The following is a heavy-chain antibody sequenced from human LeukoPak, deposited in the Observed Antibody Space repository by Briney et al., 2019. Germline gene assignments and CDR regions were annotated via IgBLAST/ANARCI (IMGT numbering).Heavy chain of an antibody. D-gene: IGHD6-13*01. Sequence: PGGSLRLSCAASGFTFSRFAMHWVRQGPGKGLEWVAVISYDGSNKDFADSVKGRSTISRDNSKNTLYLQMNSLKPDDTAVYYCARDFSSSPFDYWGQGTLVTVSS. CDR3: ARDFSSSPFDY. CDR1: GFTFSRFA. V-gene: IGHV3-30-3*01. J-gene: IGHJ4*02. CDR2: ISYDGSNK.